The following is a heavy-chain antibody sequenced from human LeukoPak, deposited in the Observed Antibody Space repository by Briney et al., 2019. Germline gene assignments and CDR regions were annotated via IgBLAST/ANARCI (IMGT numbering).Heavy chain of an antibody. Sequence: GGSLRLSCAASGFTFSSYWMHWVRQAPGKGLVWVSRINSDGSSTSYADSVKGRFTISRDNAKNTLYLQMNSLRAEDTAVYYCARGGSGWYLAYFDYWGQGTLVTVSS. CDR2: INSDGSST. J-gene: IGHJ4*02. CDR3: ARGGSGWYLAYFDY. D-gene: IGHD6-19*01. CDR1: GFTFSSYW. V-gene: IGHV3-74*01.